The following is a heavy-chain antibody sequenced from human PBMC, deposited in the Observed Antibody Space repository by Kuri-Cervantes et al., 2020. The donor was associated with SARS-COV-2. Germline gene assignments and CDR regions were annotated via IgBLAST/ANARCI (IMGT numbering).Heavy chain of an antibody. D-gene: IGHD2-2*01. CDR3: ARAFCSSTSCYYFYN. CDR2: ISAYNGNT. J-gene: IGHJ4*02. V-gene: IGHV1-18*01. Sequence: ASVKVSCKASGYTFTSYGISWVRQAPGQGLEWMGWISAYNGNTNYAQKLQGRVTMTTDTSTSTAYMELRSLRSDDTAAYYCARAFCSSTSCYYFYNWGQGTLVTVSS. CDR1: GYTFTSYG.